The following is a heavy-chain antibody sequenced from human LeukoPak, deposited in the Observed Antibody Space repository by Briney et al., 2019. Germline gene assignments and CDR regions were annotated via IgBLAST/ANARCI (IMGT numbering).Heavy chain of an antibody. CDR2: ISAYNGNT. CDR3: ARSGLLWFGELDYDYFDY. J-gene: IGHJ4*02. Sequence: ASVNVSCKASGYTFTSHGISWVRQAPGQGLEWMGWISAYNGNTNYAQKLQGRVTMTTDTSTSTAYMELRSLRSDDTAVYYCARSGLLWFGELDYDYFDYWGQGPLVTVSS. D-gene: IGHD3-10*01. V-gene: IGHV1-18*01. CDR1: GYTFTSHG.